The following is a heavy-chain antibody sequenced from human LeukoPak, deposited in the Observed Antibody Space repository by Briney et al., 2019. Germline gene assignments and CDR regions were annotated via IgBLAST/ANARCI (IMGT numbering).Heavy chain of an antibody. V-gene: IGHV1-18*01. J-gene: IGHJ4*01. CDR3: ARDHSGFHFDY. Sequence: GASVKVSCKASGYTFTSYHIAWVRQAPGRGLEWMGWISAYNGIPKYAENLQGRVTMTIDTSTSTAYMELRSLRSDDTAVYYCARDHSGFHFDYWGQEPWSPSPQ. CDR1: GYTFTSYH. D-gene: IGHD3-10*01. CDR2: ISAYNGIP.